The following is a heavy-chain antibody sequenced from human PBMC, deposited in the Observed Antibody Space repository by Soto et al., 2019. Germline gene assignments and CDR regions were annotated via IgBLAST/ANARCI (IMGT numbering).Heavy chain of an antibody. D-gene: IGHD3-22*01. Sequence: GGSLRLSCAASGFTFSSYAMSWVRQAPGKGLEWVSAISGSGGSTYYADSVKGRFTISRDNSKNTLYLQMNSLRAEDTAVYYCAKDSYYDSSGYYNRPDYWGQGTLVTVSS. V-gene: IGHV3-23*01. CDR2: ISGSGGST. CDR1: GFTFSSYA. J-gene: IGHJ4*02. CDR3: AKDSYYDSSGYYNRPDY.